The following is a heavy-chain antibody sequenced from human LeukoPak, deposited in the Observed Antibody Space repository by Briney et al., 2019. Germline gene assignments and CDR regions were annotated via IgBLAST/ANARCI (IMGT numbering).Heavy chain of an antibody. J-gene: IGHJ4*02. D-gene: IGHD6-13*01. CDR2: IRYGGSHK. V-gene: IGHV3-30*02. CDR1: GLPLRSYG. Sequence: GGALRLSCAASGLPLRSYGMHWVRPAPGKGLDGVAYIRYGGSHKYYADSVKGRFTNSSDNSKNTLYLQMNNLRAEDTAVFYCAKDFEQNRYISSWLDYWGQGTLVTVSS. CDR3: AKDFEQNRYISSWLDY.